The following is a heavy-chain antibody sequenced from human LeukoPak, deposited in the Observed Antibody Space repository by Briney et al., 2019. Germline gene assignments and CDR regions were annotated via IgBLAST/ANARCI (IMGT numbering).Heavy chain of an antibody. J-gene: IGHJ4*02. CDR1: GYTFTGYY. Sequence: ASVKVSCKASGYTFTGYYMHWVRQAPGQGLEWMGWINPNSGGTYSAQKFQGWVTMTRDTSISTAYMELSRLTSDDTAVYYCARANALYCSSKTCLFDYWGQGTLVTVSS. CDR2: INPNSGGT. D-gene: IGHD2-2*01. CDR3: ARANALYCSSKTCLFDY. V-gene: IGHV1-2*04.